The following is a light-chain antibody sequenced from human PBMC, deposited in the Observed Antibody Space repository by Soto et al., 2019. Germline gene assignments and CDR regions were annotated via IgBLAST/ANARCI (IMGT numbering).Light chain of an antibody. CDR2: DAS. Sequence: DIQMTQSPSTLSASVGDRVTITCRASQTINTWLAWHQQKPGKAPNLLIFDASNLESGVPSRFSGSGSGTEFTLTISSLQPDDFATYYCQHYNDYPSTFGGGTKVEI. CDR1: QTINTW. J-gene: IGKJ4*01. V-gene: IGKV1-5*01. CDR3: QHYNDYPST.